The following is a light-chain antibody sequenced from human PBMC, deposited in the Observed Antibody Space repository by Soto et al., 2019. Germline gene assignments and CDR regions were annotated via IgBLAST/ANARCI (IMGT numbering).Light chain of an antibody. CDR3: AAWDDSLNGVV. V-gene: IGLV1-44*01. J-gene: IGLJ2*01. Sequence: QSVLTQPPSASGTPGQRVTISCSGSSSNIGDYHVHWYQQLPGAAPKVLIHSSHQRPSGVPDRFSGSTSGTSASLAISGLPSEDEADYYCAAWDDSLNGVVFGGGTKLTVL. CDR2: SSH. CDR1: SSNIGDYH.